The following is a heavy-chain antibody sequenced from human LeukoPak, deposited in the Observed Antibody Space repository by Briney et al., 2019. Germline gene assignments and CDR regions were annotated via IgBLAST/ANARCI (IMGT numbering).Heavy chain of an antibody. CDR3: VKDRVTEAYGMEV. J-gene: IGHJ6*02. D-gene: IGHD1-14*01. CDR2: IRNDGSHK. Sequence: GGSLRLSCAASGFSFSAYWMTWVRQAPGKGLEWVAVIRNDGSHKYYGDSVKGRFSISRDNSKNTLSLQMNSLGPEDTAVYYCVKDRVTEAYGMEVWGQGTTVTVSS. V-gene: IGHV3-30*02. CDR1: GFSFSAYW.